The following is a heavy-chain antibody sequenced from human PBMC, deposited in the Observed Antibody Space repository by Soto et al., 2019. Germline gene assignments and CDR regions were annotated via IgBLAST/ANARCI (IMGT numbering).Heavy chain of an antibody. CDR1: GYSISSGYY. J-gene: IGHJ6*02. CDR2: IYHSGST. CDR3: ARVDIVVVVGSGWYNYGMDV. D-gene: IGHD2-15*01. V-gene: IGHV4-38-2*02. Sequence: SETLSLTCTVSGYSISSGYYWGWIRQPPGKGLEWIGSIYHSGSTYYNPSLKSRVTISVDTSKNQFSLKLSSVTAADTAVYYCARVDIVVVVGSGWYNYGMDVWGQGTTVTVSS.